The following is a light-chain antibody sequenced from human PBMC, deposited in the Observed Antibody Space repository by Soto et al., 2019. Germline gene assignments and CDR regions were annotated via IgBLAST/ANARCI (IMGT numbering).Light chain of an antibody. Sequence: QSALIQPPSASGSPGQSVTFSCTGSSSDVGTYNYVSWYQQHPGKRPKSMIYEVSKRPSGVPDRFSGSKFGNTASLTVSGLQDEHEADHSCSSYAGKKYYVFGTGTKVTVL. CDR3: SSYAGKKYYV. CDR2: EVS. CDR1: SSDVGTYNY. V-gene: IGLV2-8*01. J-gene: IGLJ1*01.